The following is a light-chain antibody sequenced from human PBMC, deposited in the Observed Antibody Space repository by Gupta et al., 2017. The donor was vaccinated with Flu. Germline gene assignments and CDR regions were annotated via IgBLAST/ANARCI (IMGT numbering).Light chain of an antibody. CDR2: EVS. V-gene: IGLV2-14*01. J-gene: IGLJ2*01. CDR1: SSDVGGYNY. Sequence: ITISCTGTSSDVGGYNYVSWYQQHPGKAPKLMRYEVSNRPSGVSNRFSGSKSGNTASLTISGLQAEDEADYYCSSYTSSSTRVVFGGGTKLTVL. CDR3: SSYTSSSTRVV.